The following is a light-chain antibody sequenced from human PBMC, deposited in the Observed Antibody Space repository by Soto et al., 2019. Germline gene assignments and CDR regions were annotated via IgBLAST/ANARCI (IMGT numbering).Light chain of an antibody. CDR2: DGS. V-gene: IGKV3-20*01. J-gene: IGKJ1*01. CDR1: QSVSSNF. Sequence: EIVLTQSPGTLSLSPGERATLSCRASQSVSSNFLAWYQQKPGQAPRLLIYDGSNRATGIPDRFSGSGSGTDSTLTISRLEPEDFAVYYCQQYDSSPRTFGQGTKVDI. CDR3: QQYDSSPRT.